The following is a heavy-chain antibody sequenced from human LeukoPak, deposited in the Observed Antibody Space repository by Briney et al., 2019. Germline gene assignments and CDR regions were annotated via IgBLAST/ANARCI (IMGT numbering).Heavy chain of an antibody. V-gene: IGHV3-33*01. J-gene: IGHJ4*02. Sequence: GGSLRLSCAASGFTFTTYGMHWVRQAPGKGLEWVAIIWNDGSNQFYADSVKGRFTISRDTSNNTLFLQMNSLRAEDTAVYYCTRGGLFTYDSSGYPIDFWGQGTLVTVSS. CDR1: GFTFTTYG. CDR2: IWNDGSNQ. D-gene: IGHD3-22*01. CDR3: TRGGLFTYDSSGYPIDF.